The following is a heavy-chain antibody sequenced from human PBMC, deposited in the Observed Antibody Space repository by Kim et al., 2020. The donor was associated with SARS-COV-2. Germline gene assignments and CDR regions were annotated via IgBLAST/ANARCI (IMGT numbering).Heavy chain of an antibody. Sequence: GGSLRLSCAASGFTFSSYWMSWVRQAPGKGLEWVANIKQDGSEKYYVDSVKGRFTISRDNAKNSLYLQMNSLRAEDTAVYYCARGVSYFDWLFRWWGQGTLVTVSS. CDR1: GFTFSSYW. D-gene: IGHD3-9*01. J-gene: IGHJ4*02. CDR3: ARGVSYFDWLFRW. V-gene: IGHV3-7*01. CDR2: IKQDGSEK.